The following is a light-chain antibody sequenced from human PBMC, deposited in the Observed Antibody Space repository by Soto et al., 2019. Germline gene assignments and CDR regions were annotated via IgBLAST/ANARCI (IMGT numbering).Light chain of an antibody. CDR3: SSYTRSSTHV. Sequence: QSALTQPASVSGSPGQSITISCTGTSSDVGGYNYVSWYQQHPGKAPILMIYDVTNRPSGVSNRFSGSKSGNTASLTISGLQAEDEADYYCSSYTRSSTHVFGTGTKLTVL. J-gene: IGLJ1*01. CDR2: DVT. V-gene: IGLV2-14*03. CDR1: SSDVGGYNY.